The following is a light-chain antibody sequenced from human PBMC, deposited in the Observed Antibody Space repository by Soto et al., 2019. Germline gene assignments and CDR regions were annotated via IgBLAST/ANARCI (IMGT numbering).Light chain of an antibody. CDR1: QSVSSN. Sequence: EIVLTQSPSTLSVSPGERATLSCRASQSVSSNLAWYQQQPGQAPRLLIYGASTRATGIPARFSGSGSGTEFTITISSLQSEDFAVYYCQQYNNWHTFGQGTKLEIK. CDR3: QQYNNWHT. V-gene: IGKV3-15*01. CDR2: GAS. J-gene: IGKJ2*01.